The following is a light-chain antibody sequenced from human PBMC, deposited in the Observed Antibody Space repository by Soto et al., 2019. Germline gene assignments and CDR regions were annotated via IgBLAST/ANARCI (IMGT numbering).Light chain of an antibody. J-gene: IGKJ5*01. CDR1: QSVRSK. CDR3: QQYNNWPPIT. Sequence: EIVLKQSPAALSVSTGERATLSCRASQSVRSKVAWYQQKPGQAPSLVIYDTYIRATGIPARFSGSGSGTEFTLTISSLQSEDFALYYCQQYNNWPPITFGQGARLEI. CDR2: DTY. V-gene: IGKV3-15*01.